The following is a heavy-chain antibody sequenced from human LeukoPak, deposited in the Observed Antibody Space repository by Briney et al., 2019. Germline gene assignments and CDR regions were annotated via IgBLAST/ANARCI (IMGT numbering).Heavy chain of an antibody. CDR2: INHSGST. CDR3: ARERTQYYYGSGITRPGAFDI. J-gene: IGHJ3*02. V-gene: IGHV4-39*07. D-gene: IGHD3-10*01. Sequence: SETLSLTCTVSGGSISTSNYYWGWIRQPPGKGLEWIGEINHSGSTNCNPSLKSRVTISVDTSKNQFSLKLSSVTAADTAVYYCARERTQYYYGSGITRPGAFDIWGQGTMVTVSS. CDR1: GGSISTSNYY.